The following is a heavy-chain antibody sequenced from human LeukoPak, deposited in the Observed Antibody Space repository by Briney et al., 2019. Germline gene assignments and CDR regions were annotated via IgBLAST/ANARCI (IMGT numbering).Heavy chain of an antibody. Sequence: GGSLILSCAASGLTFSSYSMNWVRQAPGKWLEWVSSISGSGSYIYYADSVEGRFTISRDNAKNSLYLQMNSLRAEDTAVYYCARDSIVGATPYYFDYWGQGTLVTVSS. V-gene: IGHV3-21*01. D-gene: IGHD1-26*01. J-gene: IGHJ4*02. CDR3: ARDSIVGATPYYFDY. CDR1: GLTFSSYS. CDR2: ISGSGSYI.